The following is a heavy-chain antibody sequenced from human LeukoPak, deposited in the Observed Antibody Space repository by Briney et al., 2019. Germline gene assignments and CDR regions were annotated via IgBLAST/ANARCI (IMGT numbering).Heavy chain of an antibody. CDR3: TRAVAGHPD. CDR1: GVPFSNYY. V-gene: IGHV4-34*01. CDR2: INHSGCT. D-gene: IGHD6-19*01. Sequence: SETLSLTCAVSGVPFSNYYWSWVRQSPRQGLEWIGEINHSGCTNYNPSLKSRVTMSIDTSKNQFSLMLTSVTAADTGVYYCTRAVAGHPDWGQGTLVTVSS. J-gene: IGHJ4*02.